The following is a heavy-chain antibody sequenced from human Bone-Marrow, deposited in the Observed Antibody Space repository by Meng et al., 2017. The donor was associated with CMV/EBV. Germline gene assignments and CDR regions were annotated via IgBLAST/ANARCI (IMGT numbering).Heavy chain of an antibody. CDR3: ARASYYDFWSGNYGMDV. V-gene: IGHV4-61*01. D-gene: IGHD3-3*01. CDR2: IYYSGST. J-gene: IGHJ6*02. CDR1: GGSVSSGSYY. Sequence: GSLRLSCTVSGGSVSSGSYYWSWIRQPPGKGLEWIGYIYYSGSTNYNPSLKSRVTISVDTSKNQFSLKLSSVTAADTAVYYCARASYYDFWSGNYGMDVWGQGTTVTVSS.